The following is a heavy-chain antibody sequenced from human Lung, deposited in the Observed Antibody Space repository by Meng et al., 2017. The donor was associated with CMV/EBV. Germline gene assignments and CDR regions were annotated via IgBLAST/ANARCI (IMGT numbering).Heavy chain of an antibody. V-gene: IGHV4-4*07. CDR1: GGSLSSYY. J-gene: IGHJ4*02. Sequence: QLPESRSGLLQPPEILSLPCTVSGGSLSSYYRSWLRQPGGKGLEWLGRIYTSGSTNYTPSLQSRVTMSVDTSKNQFSLKPSSVTAADTAVYYCARDGTPPYCSGGSFWDYWGQGTLVTVSS. CDR3: ARDGTPPYCSGGSFWDY. D-gene: IGHD2-15*01. CDR2: IYTSGST.